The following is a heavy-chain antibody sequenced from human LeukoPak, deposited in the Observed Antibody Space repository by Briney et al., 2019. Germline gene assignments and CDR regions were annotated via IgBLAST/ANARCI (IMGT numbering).Heavy chain of an antibody. Sequence: GGSLRHSCAASGFTFSSYAMSWVRQAPGKGLEWVSAISGSGGSTYYADSVKGRFTISRDNSKNTLYLQMNSLRAEDTAVYYCAKDRVGATRRDYWGQGTLVTVSS. D-gene: IGHD1-26*01. J-gene: IGHJ4*02. CDR1: GFTFSSYA. V-gene: IGHV3-23*01. CDR3: AKDRVGATRRDY. CDR2: ISGSGGST.